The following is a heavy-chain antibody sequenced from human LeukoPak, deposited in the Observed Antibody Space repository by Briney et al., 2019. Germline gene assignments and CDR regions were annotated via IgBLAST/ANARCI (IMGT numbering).Heavy chain of an antibody. CDR1: AGSFSSYT. Sequence: ASVYVSCKCSAGSFSSYTNSLVRQAPGQGLEWMGVIIPIFGTANYAQKFQGRLTMTTDESTSTAYMELSSLRSEDTAVYYCARRFGYGSGGSCYSGHGAFDIWGQRTLVTVSS. D-gene: IGHD2-15*01. CDR2: IIPIFGTA. CDR3: ARRFGYGSGGSCYSGHGAFDI. J-gene: IGHJ3*02. V-gene: IGHV1-69*05.